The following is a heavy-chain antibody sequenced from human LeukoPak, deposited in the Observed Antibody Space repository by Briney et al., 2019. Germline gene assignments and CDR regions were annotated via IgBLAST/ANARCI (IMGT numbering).Heavy chain of an antibody. D-gene: IGHD3-10*01. V-gene: IGHV1-2*02. CDR1: GYTFTDYY. CDR2: INPNSGGT. Sequence: ASVKVSCKASGYTFTDYYMHWVRQAPGQGLEWMGWINPNSGGTNYAQKFQGRVTMTRDTSISTAYMELSRLRSDDTAVYYCARLPTSSSVVRGVTRIDYWGQGTLVTVSS. J-gene: IGHJ4*02. CDR3: ARLPTSSSVVRGVTRIDY.